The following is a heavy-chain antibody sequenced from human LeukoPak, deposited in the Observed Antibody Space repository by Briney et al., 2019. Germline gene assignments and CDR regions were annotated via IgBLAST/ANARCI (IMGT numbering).Heavy chain of an antibody. J-gene: IGHJ4*02. CDR1: GYSISSGYY. Sequence: SETLSLTCTVSGYSISSGYYWGWIRQPPGKGLEWIGSIYHSGSTYYNPSLKSRVTISVDTSKNQFSLKLNSVTAADTAVYYCASTYYYDSSAPGWGQGTLVTVSS. D-gene: IGHD3-22*01. V-gene: IGHV4-38-2*02. CDR3: ASTYYYDSSAPG. CDR2: IYHSGST.